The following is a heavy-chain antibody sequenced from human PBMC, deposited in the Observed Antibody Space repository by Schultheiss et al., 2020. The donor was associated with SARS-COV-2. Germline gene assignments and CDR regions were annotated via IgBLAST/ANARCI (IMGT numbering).Heavy chain of an antibody. V-gene: IGHV3-21*01. CDR1: GFTFSSYS. Sequence: GGSLRLSCAASGFTFSSYSMNWVRQAPGKGLEWVSSISSSSSYIYYADSVKGRFTISRDNAKNSLYLQMNSLRAEDTAVYYCARFSYDFWSDDTDYGMDVWGQGTTVTVSS. J-gene: IGHJ6*02. D-gene: IGHD3-3*01. CDR2: ISSSSSYI. CDR3: ARFSYDFWSDDTDYGMDV.